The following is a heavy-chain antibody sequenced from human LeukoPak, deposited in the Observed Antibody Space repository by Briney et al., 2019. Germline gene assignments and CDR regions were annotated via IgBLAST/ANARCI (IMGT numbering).Heavy chain of an antibody. CDR1: GFTFRTYE. D-gene: IGHD3-10*01. J-gene: IGHJ3*02. V-gene: IGHV3-53*01. CDR3: ARTTTMARVDI. CDR2: IYNNGNT. Sequence: GGSLRLSCAASGFTFRTYEMNWVRQAPGKGLEWVSVIYNNGNTYYADSVKGRFTISRDNSKNALYLQMNSLRAEDTAVYYCARTTTMARVDIWGQGTMVTVSS.